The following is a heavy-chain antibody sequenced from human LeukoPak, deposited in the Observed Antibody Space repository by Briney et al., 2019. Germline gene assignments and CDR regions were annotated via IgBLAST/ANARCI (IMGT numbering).Heavy chain of an antibody. CDR2: INPNSGGT. CDR3: ARDRGSSVWYSCSWQNWYFDL. J-gene: IGHJ2*01. Sequence: GASXXXXXKASGXTFTSYYMHXVRQAPGQGLEWMGWINPNSGGTNYAQKFQGSLAMTTHTSISTPYMELSRLRSHDTSVYYCARDRGSSVWYSCSWQNWYFDLWGRGTLVTVSS. CDR1: GXTFTSYY. D-gene: IGHD6-19*01. V-gene: IGHV1-2*02.